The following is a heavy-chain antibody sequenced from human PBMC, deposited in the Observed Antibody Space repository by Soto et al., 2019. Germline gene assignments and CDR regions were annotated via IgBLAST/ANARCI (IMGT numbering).Heavy chain of an antibody. V-gene: IGHV1-2*04. J-gene: IGHJ6*02. D-gene: IGHD6-13*01. CDR1: GYTFTGYY. Sequence: ASVKVSCKASGYTFTGYYMHWVRQAPGQGLEWMGWINPNSGGTNYAQKFQGWVTMTRDTSISTAYMELSRLRSDDTAVYYCARGQQLSPYYYYGMDVWGQGTTVTVS. CDR2: INPNSGGT. CDR3: ARGQQLSPYYYYGMDV.